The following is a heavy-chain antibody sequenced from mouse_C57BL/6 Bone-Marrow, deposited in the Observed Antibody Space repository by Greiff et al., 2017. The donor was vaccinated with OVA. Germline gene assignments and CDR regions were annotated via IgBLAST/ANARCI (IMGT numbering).Heavy chain of an antibody. V-gene: IGHV3-6*01. CDR1: GYSITSGYY. J-gene: IGHJ3*01. CDR3: ASHFAY. Sequence: EVQLQESGPGLVKPSQSLSLTCSVTGYSITSGYYWNWIRQFPGNNLEWMGYISYDGSNNYNPSLKNRISITRDTSKNQFFLKLNSVTTEDTATYYCASHFAYWGQGTLVTVSA. CDR2: ISYDGSN.